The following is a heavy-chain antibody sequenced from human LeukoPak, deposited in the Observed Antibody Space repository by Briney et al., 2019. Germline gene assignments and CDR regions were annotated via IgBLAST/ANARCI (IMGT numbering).Heavy chain of an antibody. CDR3: ARARIRRQPTPYYYMDV. Sequence: PSETLSLTCTVSGGSISSYHWSWIRQPPGKGLEWIGYIYYSGSTNYNPSLKSRVTISVDTSKNQFSLKLSSVTAADTAVYYCARARIRRQPTPYYYMDVWGKGTTVTVSS. CDR1: GGSISSYH. J-gene: IGHJ6*03. D-gene: IGHD3-16*01. CDR2: IYYSGST. V-gene: IGHV4-59*01.